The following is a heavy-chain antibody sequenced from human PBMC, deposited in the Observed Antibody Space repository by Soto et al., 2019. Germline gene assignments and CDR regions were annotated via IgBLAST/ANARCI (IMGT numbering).Heavy chain of an antibody. Sequence: EVQLLESGGGLVQPGRSLRLSCVGSGFTFINYAMKWVRQTPGKGLEWVSTISGGGDRAFDADTVKGRFTISRDNSKNTVNLQMNSLRADDTAVYYCARKVLGSTSRPDWWYFDLWGRGTLVTVSS. D-gene: IGHD2-2*01. J-gene: IGHJ2*01. CDR1: GFTFINYA. CDR3: ARKVLGSTSRPDWWYFDL. CDR2: ISGGGDRA. V-gene: IGHV3-23*01.